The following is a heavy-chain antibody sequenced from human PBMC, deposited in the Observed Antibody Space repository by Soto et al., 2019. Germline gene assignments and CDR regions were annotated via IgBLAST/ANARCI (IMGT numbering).Heavy chain of an antibody. D-gene: IGHD2-2*01. CDR3: ARATQNCSSTSCFYDY. V-gene: IGHV4-34*01. J-gene: IGHJ4*02. CDR1: GGSFSGYY. Sequence: SETLSLTYAVYGGSFSGYYWSWIRQPPGKGLEWIGEINHSGSTNYNPSLKSRVTISVDTFKNQFSLKLSSVTAADTAVYYCARATQNCSSTSCFYDYWGQGTLVTVS. CDR2: INHSGST.